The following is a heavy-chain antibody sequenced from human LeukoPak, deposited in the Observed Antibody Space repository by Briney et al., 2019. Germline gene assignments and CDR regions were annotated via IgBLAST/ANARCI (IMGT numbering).Heavy chain of an antibody. V-gene: IGHV3-23*01. CDR3: AKSSSAPYYFDY. D-gene: IGHD3-22*01. J-gene: IGHJ4*02. CDR2: ISGSGDST. CDR1: GFTFSSYA. Sequence: GGSLRLSCAASGFTFSSYAMSWVRQAPGKGLEWVSAISGSGDSTFYADSVKGRFTISRDNSKNTLYLQMNSLRAEDTAAYYCAKSSSAPYYFDYWGQGTLVTVSS.